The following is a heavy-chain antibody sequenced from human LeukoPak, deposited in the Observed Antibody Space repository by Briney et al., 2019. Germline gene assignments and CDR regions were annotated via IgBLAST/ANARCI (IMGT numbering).Heavy chain of an antibody. CDR3: ARGSSIAVVGG. D-gene: IGHD6-19*01. V-gene: IGHV1-46*01. CDR2: INPSGGST. Sequence: ASVKVSCKASGYTFTSYYMHWVRQAPGQGLEWVGIINPSGGSTSYAQKFQGRVTMTRDMSTSTVYMELSSLRSEDTAVYYCARGSSIAVVGGWGQGTLVTVSS. J-gene: IGHJ4*02. CDR1: GYTFTSYY.